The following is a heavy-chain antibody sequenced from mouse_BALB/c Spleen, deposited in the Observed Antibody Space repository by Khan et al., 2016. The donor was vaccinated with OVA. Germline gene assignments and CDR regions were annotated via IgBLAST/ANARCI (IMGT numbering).Heavy chain of an antibody. V-gene: IGHV2-6-1*01. CDR2: IWSDGST. CDR3: ARQPYYHYYIMDY. J-gene: IGHJ4*01. Sequence: VQLQESGPGLVAPSQSLSITCTISGFSLTNYGVHWVRQPPGKGLEWLVVIWSDGSTTYNSALKSRLCISKDNSKSQVFLKMNSLQTDDTAMSYCARQPYYHYYIMDYWGQGTSVTVSS. D-gene: IGHD2-10*01. CDR1: GFSLTNYG.